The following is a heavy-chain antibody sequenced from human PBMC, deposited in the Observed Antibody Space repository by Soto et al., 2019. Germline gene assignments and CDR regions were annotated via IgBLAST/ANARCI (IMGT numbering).Heavy chain of an antibody. CDR3: AIFVLVLRSSYCGMDF. CDR2: ISAYNGNT. CDR1: GYTFTSYG. J-gene: IGHJ6*02. Sequence: ASVKVSCKASGYTFTSYGISWVRQAPGQGLEWMGWISAYNGNTNYAQKLQGRVTMTTDTSTSTAYMELRSLRSDDTAVYYCAIFVLVLRSSYCGMDFWGQGTMGTVS. D-gene: IGHD3-10*01. V-gene: IGHV1-18*01.